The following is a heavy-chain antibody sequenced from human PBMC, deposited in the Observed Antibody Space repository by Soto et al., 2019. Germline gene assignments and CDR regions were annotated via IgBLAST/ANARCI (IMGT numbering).Heavy chain of an antibody. Sequence: KPSETLSLTCTVSGGSVSSGSYYWSWIRQPPGKGLEWIGYISYSGSTSYNSSLKSRVTISKDTSENQFSLKLSSVTAADTAVYYCARYRTGGTGFDYWGQGTLVTVSS. CDR3: ARYRTGGTGFDY. D-gene: IGHD1-1*01. CDR1: GGSVSSGSYY. V-gene: IGHV4-61*01. CDR2: ISYSGST. J-gene: IGHJ4*02.